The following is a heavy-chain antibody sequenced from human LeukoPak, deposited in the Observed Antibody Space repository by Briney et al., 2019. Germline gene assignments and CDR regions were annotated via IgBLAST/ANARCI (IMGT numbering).Heavy chain of an antibody. Sequence: GGSLRLSCAASGFTFSSYGMHWVRQAPGKGLEWVAVIWYDGSNKYYADSVKGRFTISRDNSKNALYLQMNSLRAEDTAVYYCARDRRQWLVRGSGLDYWGQGTLVIVSS. V-gene: IGHV3-33*01. CDR2: IWYDGSNK. J-gene: IGHJ4*02. CDR3: ARDRRQWLVRGSGLDY. D-gene: IGHD6-19*01. CDR1: GFTFSSYG.